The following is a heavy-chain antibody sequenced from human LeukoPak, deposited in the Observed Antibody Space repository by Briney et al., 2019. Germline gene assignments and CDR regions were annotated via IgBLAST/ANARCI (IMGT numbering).Heavy chain of an antibody. D-gene: IGHD3-3*01. CDR3: ARGPYGVGSRPGAFDI. Sequence: GGSLRLSCAASGFTVSSQYMSWVRQAPGKGLEWVSVIYSGGSTYYADSVKGRFTISRDNSKNTLYLQMNSLRAEDTAVYYCARGPYGVGSRPGAFDIWGQGTMVTVSS. J-gene: IGHJ3*02. CDR2: IYSGGST. CDR1: GFTVSSQY. V-gene: IGHV3-53*01.